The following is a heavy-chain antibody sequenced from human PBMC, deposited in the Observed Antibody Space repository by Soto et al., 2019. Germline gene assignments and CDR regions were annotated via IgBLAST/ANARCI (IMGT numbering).Heavy chain of an antibody. J-gene: IGHJ4*02. CDR3: AGLYPYESSGYHLNY. Sequence: SETLSLTCAVSSGSIDTTNWWGWIRQPPGKGLEWVGSIYYLGNTYYNPSLGSRITISVDTSKNQFSLKLRSVTAADTAVFYCAGLYPYESSGYHLNYWGQGALVTVSS. V-gene: IGHV4-39*01. CDR2: IYYLGNT. CDR1: SGSIDTTNW. D-gene: IGHD3-22*01.